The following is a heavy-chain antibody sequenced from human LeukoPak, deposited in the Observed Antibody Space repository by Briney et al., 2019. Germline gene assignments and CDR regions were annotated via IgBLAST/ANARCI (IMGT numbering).Heavy chain of an antibody. CDR3: ARDRGELYDY. CDR2: ISSSGST. Sequence: SETLSLTCTVSGGSISSYYWSWLRQPPGKGLEWIGRISSSGSTNYNPSLKSRVTMSVDTSKNQLPLKLSSVTAADTAVYYCARDRGELYDYWGQGTLVTVSS. D-gene: IGHD3-10*01. V-gene: IGHV4-4*07. CDR1: GGSISSYY. J-gene: IGHJ4*02.